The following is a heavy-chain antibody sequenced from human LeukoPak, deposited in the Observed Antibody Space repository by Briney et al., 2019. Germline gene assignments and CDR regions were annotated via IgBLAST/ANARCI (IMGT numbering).Heavy chain of an antibody. CDR3: ARRGEMATIAGY. CDR2: IYAGDSGT. D-gene: IGHD5-24*01. CDR1: GYSFTNYW. Sequence: GESLKISCKGSGYSFTNYWIGWVRQMPGKGLEWMGIIYAGDSGTKYRQSFQGQVTISADKSIGTAYLQWSSLKASDTAMYYCARRGEMATIAGYWGQGTLVTVSS. V-gene: IGHV5-51*01. J-gene: IGHJ4*02.